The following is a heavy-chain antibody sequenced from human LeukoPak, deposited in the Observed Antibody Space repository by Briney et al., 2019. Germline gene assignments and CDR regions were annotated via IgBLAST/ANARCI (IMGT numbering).Heavy chain of an antibody. J-gene: IGHJ4*02. Sequence: PGGSLRLSCAASGFTFSSYPMSWVRQAPGKGLEWVSAISGSGGSTYYADSVKGRFTISRDNSKNTLYLQMNSLRAEDTAVYYCAKVRGAAPKMSYFDYWGQGTLVTVSS. V-gene: IGHV3-23*01. CDR1: GFTFSSYP. CDR2: ISGSGGST. CDR3: AKVRGAAPKMSYFDY. D-gene: IGHD6-13*01.